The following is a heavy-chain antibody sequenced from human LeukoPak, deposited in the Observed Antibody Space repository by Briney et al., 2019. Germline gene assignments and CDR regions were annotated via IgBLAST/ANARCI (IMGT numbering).Heavy chain of an antibody. CDR2: ISSSSSYI. CDR3: ARDVGWGFGGVIDSDYYFDY. D-gene: IGHD3-16*02. CDR1: GFTFSSYS. V-gene: IGHV3-21*01. Sequence: GGSLRLSCAASGFTFSSYSMNWVRQAQGKGLEWVSSISSSSSYIYYADSVKGRFTISRDNAKNSLYLQMNSLRAEDTAVYYCARDVGWGFGGVIDSDYYFDYWGQGTLVTVSS. J-gene: IGHJ4*02.